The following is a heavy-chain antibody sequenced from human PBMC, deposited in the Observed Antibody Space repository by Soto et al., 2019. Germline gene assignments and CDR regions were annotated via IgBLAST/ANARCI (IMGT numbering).Heavy chain of an antibody. CDR3: ARGGRWLQPDAFDI. Sequence: GGSLRLSCAASGFTFSSYGMHWVRQAPGKGLEWVAVIWYDGSNKYYADSVKGRFTISRDNSKNTLYLQMNSLRAEATSVYFCARGGRWLQPDAFDIWGQGTMVTVSS. V-gene: IGHV3-33*01. CDR2: IWYDGSNK. CDR1: GFTFSSYG. J-gene: IGHJ3*02. D-gene: IGHD3-16*01.